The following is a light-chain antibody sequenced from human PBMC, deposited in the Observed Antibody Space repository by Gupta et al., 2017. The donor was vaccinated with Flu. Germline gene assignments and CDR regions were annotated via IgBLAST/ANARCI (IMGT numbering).Light chain of an antibody. J-gene: IGKJ3*01. V-gene: IGKV3-20*01. Sequence: PGTLSLSPGEAATLSCRASQRGTIAWYQQKPGQAPRLLIYGAYHRAAGITDRFSGSGAGTDFILTISRWEPEDFAVYYCQQYVTSHPGVTFGPGTKVDVK. CDR3: QQYVTSHPGVT. CDR2: GAY. CDR1: QRGT.